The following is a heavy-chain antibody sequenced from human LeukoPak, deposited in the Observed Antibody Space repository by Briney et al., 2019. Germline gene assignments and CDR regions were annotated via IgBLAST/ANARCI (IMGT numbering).Heavy chain of an antibody. J-gene: IGHJ6*03. V-gene: IGHV1-69*05. Sequence: SVKVSCKASGGTFSSYAISWVRQAPGQGLEWMGGIIPIFGTANYAQKFQGRVTITTDESTSTAYMELSSLRSEDTAVYYCARVRGLTVTTLYYYYYSMDVWGKGTTVTVSS. D-gene: IGHD4-11*01. CDR3: ARVRGLTVTTLYYYYYSMDV. CDR2: IIPIFGTA. CDR1: GGTFSSYA.